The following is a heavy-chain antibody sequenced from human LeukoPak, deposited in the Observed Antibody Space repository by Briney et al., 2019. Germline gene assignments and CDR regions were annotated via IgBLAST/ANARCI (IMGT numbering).Heavy chain of an antibody. V-gene: IGHV3-73*01. Sequence: PQGSLRLSCAASGFTFSGSAMHWVRQASGKGLEGVGRIRSKANSYATAYAASVKGRFTISRDDSKNTAYLQMNSLKTEDTAVYYCTRAGYSSGWYQGWGQGTLVTVSS. J-gene: IGHJ4*02. CDR3: TRAGYSSGWYQG. D-gene: IGHD6-19*01. CDR2: IRSKANSYAT. CDR1: GFTFSGSA.